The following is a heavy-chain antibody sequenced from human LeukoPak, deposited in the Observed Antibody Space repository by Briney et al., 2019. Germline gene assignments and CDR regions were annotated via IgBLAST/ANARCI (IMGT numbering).Heavy chain of an antibody. D-gene: IGHD3-3*01. CDR2: IIPIFGTA. CDR1: GGTFSSYA. Sequence: ASVKVSCKASGGTFSSYAISWVRQAPGQGLEWMGGIIPIFGTANYAQKFQGRVTITADESTSPAYMELSSLRSEDTAVYYCASTYYDFWSGHDDYWGQGTLVTVSS. V-gene: IGHV1-69*13. CDR3: ASTYYDFWSGHDDY. J-gene: IGHJ4*02.